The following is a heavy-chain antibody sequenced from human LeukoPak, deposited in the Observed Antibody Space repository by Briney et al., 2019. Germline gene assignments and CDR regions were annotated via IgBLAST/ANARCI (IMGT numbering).Heavy chain of an antibody. V-gene: IGHV1-18*01. CDR3: ARVSGRFLNWFDP. CDR2: ISAYNGNT. J-gene: IGHJ5*02. Sequence: ASVKVSCKASGYTFTTYGISWVRQAPGQGLEWMGWISAYNGNTNFAQKVQGRITMTIDTSTTTAYMELRSLRSDDSAVYYCARVSGRFLNWFDPWGQGTLVTVSS. CDR1: GYTFTTYG. D-gene: IGHD1-26*01.